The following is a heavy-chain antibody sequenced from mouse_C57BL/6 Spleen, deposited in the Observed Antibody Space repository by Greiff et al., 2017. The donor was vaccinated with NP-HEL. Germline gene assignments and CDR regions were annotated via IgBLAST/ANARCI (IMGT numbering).Heavy chain of an antibody. CDR3: ARSITTVDYYAMDY. V-gene: IGHV1-50*01. CDR1: GYTFTSYW. D-gene: IGHD1-1*01. J-gene: IGHJ4*01. Sequence: QVQLQQPGAELVKPGASVKLSCKASGYTFTSYWMQWVKQRPGQGLEWIGEIDPSDSYTNYNQKFKGKATLTVDTSSSTANMQLSSLTSEDSAVYYCARSITTVDYYAMDYWGQGTSVTVSS. CDR2: IDPSDSYT.